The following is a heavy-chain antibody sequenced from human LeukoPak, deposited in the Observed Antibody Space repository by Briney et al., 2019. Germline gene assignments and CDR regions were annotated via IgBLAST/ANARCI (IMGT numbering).Heavy chain of an antibody. J-gene: IGHJ4*02. D-gene: IGHD2-21*02. CDR1: VYNFNTYW. Sequence: PGESLKISCKGSVYNFNTYWIGWVSQMPGKGLEWMGIIYPGDSDTRYSPSFQGQVTFSADKSISTAYLQWSSLKASDTAMYYCARRSYCGGDCYSDFWGQGTLVTVSS. V-gene: IGHV5-51*01. CDR2: IYPGDSDT. CDR3: ARRSYCGGDCYSDF.